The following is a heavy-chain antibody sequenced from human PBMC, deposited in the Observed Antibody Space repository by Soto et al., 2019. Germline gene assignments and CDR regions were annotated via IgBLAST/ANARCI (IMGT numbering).Heavy chain of an antibody. CDR3: ASEVVTTKWYFDN. CDR2: ISSGGGTT. J-gene: IGHJ4*02. CDR1: GFTFSSYG. D-gene: IGHD1-1*01. Sequence: QVQLVESGGGVVQPGRSLRLSCAASGFTFSSYGMHWVRQAPGKGLEWVAVISSGGGTTFYADSVKGRFTISRDNSKNTLYLQMNSLRVEDSGVYYCASEVVTTKWYFDNWGQGILVTVS. V-gene: IGHV3-30*03.